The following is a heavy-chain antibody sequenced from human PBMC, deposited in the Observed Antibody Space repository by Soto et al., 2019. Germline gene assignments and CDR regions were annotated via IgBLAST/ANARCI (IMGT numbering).Heavy chain of an antibody. Sequence: QITLEESGPTLVKPTQTLTLTCTFSGFSLTTRPVGVSWIRQAPGKALEWLVVIYWDDDKRYSPSLRSRLTITKVTSKNQVVLTMTDMDPVDTATYYCAHRLGGYTWNDGYFDFWGQGILVTVSS. CDR3: AHRLGGYTWNDGYFDF. CDR1: GFSLTTRPVG. CDR2: IYWDDDK. J-gene: IGHJ4*02. V-gene: IGHV2-5*02. D-gene: IGHD5-12*01.